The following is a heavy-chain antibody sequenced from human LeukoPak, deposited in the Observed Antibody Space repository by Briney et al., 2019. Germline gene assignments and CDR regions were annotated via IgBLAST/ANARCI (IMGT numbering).Heavy chain of an antibody. D-gene: IGHD2-2*01. CDR1: GFTFSSYA. J-gene: IGHJ6*02. V-gene: IGHV3-23*01. Sequence: PGGSLRLSCAASGFTFSSYAMSWVRQAPGKGLEWVSAISGSGGSTYYADSVKGRFTISRDNSKNTLYLQMNSLRAEDTAVYYCAREGCSSTSCYDYYYYGMDVWGQGTTVTVSS. CDR2: ISGSGGST. CDR3: AREGCSSTSCYDYYYYGMDV.